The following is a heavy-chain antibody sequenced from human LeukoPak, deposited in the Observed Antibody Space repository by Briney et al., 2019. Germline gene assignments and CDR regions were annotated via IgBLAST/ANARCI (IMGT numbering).Heavy chain of an antibody. CDR1: GYTFTSYG. V-gene: IGHV1-18*01. CDR3: AREGTDYGEYYFDY. J-gene: IGHJ4*02. Sequence: ASVKVSCKASGYTFTSYGISWVRQAPGQGLEWMGWISAYNGNTNYAQKLQGRVTMTTDTSTSTAYMELRSLRSDATAVYYCAREGTDYGEYYFDYWGQGTLVTVSS. D-gene: IGHD4-17*01. CDR2: ISAYNGNT.